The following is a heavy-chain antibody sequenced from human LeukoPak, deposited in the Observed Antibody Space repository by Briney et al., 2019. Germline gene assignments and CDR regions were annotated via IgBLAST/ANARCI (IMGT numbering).Heavy chain of an antibody. V-gene: IGHV3-7*01. CDR2: IKQDGSEK. D-gene: IGHD6-6*01. CDR3: ARGPEVSYYFDY. Sequence: QSGGSLRLSCAASGFIFRIYWMSWVRQAPGKGLEWVANIKQDGSEKYYVDSVKGRFTISRDNAKNSLYLQMNSLRAEDTAVYYCARGPEVSYYFDYWGQGTLVTVSS. CDR1: GFIFRIYW. J-gene: IGHJ4*02.